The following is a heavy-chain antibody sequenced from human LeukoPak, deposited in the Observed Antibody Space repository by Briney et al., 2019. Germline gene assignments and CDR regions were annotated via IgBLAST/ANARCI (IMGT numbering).Heavy chain of an antibody. Sequence: SVKVSCKASGGTFSGYAISWVRQAPGQGLEWMGGIIPIFGTANYAQKFQGRVTITADESTSTAYMELSSLRSEDTAVYYCARGGDFYSSSSSYFDYWGQGTLVTVSS. D-gene: IGHD6-6*01. J-gene: IGHJ4*02. CDR2: IIPIFGTA. CDR3: ARGGDFYSSSSSYFDY. V-gene: IGHV1-69*01. CDR1: GGTFSGYA.